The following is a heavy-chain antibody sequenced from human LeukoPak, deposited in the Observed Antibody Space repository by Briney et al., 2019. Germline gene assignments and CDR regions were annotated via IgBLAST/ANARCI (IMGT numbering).Heavy chain of an antibody. CDR2: IYHTGST. V-gene: IGHV4-38-2*01. CDR1: GYSISSGYY. D-gene: IGHD4/OR15-4a*01. J-gene: IGHJ2*01. Sequence: SETLSLTCAVSGYSISSGYYWGWIRQPPGKGLEWIGSIYHTGSTYYNPSLKSRVTISVDTSKNQFSLKLSSVTAADTAVFYCARVRGMELTTNWYFDLWGRGTLVTVSS. CDR3: ARVRGMELTTNWYFDL.